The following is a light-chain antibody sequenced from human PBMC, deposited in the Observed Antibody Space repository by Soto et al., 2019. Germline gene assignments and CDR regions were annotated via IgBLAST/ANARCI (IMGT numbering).Light chain of an antibody. J-gene: IGKJ1*01. V-gene: IGKV3-15*01. CDR1: QSVSSGH. CDR2: GAS. CDR3: QHYNNWPPWT. Sequence: EIVLTQSPGTLSLSPGERATLSCRASQSVSSGHLAWYQQKPGQAPRLLIYGASSRATGIPARFSGSGSGTEFTLTISSLQSEDFAVYYCQHYNNWPPWTFGQGTKVDI.